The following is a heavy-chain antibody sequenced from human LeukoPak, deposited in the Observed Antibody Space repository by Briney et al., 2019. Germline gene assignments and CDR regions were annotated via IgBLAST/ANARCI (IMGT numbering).Heavy chain of an antibody. D-gene: IGHD5-24*01. CDR1: GFTFSSYA. V-gene: IGHV3-49*04. CDR2: IRSKAYGGTT. Sequence: GGSLRLSCAASGFTFSSYAMSWVRQAPGKGLEWVGFIRSKAYGGTTEYAASVKGRFTISRGDSKSIAYLQMNSLKTEDTAVYYCTREGIRDGYNSAFDIWGQGTMVTVSS. J-gene: IGHJ3*02. CDR3: TREGIRDGYNSAFDI.